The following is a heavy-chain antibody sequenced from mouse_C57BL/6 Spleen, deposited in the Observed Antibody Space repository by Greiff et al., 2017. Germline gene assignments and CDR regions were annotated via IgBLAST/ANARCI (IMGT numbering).Heavy chain of an antibody. J-gene: IGHJ2*01. D-gene: IGHD1-1*01. CDR3: AGGGTVVFDY. CDR1: GYAFSGYW. Sequence: VQLQQSGAELVKPGASVKISCKASGYAFSGYWMNWVKQRPGKGLEWIGQIYPGDGATNYNGKFKGKATLTADKSSSTAYMQLSSLTSEDSAVYFCAGGGTVVFDYWGQGTTLTVSS. V-gene: IGHV1-80*01. CDR2: IYPGDGAT.